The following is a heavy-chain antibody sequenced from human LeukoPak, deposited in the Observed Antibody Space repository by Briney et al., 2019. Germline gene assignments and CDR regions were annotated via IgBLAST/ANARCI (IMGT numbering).Heavy chain of an antibody. D-gene: IGHD3-22*01. Sequence: ASVKVSCKASGYTFSDPAIHWARQAPGQRLEWMGWISAYNGNTNYAQKLQGRVTMTTDTSTSTAYMELRSLRSDDTAVYYCARGGDYYDTPDYWGQGTLVTVSS. V-gene: IGHV1-18*01. J-gene: IGHJ4*02. CDR2: ISAYNGNT. CDR3: ARGGDYYDTPDY. CDR1: GYTFSDPA.